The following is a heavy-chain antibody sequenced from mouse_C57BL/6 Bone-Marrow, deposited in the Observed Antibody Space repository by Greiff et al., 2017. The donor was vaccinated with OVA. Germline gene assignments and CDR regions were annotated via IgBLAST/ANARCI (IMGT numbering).Heavy chain of an antibody. Sequence: EVQLQQSGPELVKPGASVKISCKASGYTFTDYYMNWVKQSHGRSLEWIGDINPNNGGTSYNQKFKGKATLTVDKSSSTAYMELRSLTSEDSAVYDCARYPFDYWGQGTPLTVSS. CDR3: ARYPFDY. CDR1: GYTFTDYY. V-gene: IGHV1-26*01. CDR2: INPNNGGT. J-gene: IGHJ2*01.